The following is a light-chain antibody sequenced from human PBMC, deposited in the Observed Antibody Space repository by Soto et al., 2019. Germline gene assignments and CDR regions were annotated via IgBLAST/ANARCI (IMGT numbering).Light chain of an antibody. V-gene: IGKV1-5*03. CDR1: ESISSW. CDR2: KSS. CDR3: QHYNTFPWT. J-gene: IGKJ1*01. Sequence: DTQMTQSPSTLSASVGDRVTITCRASESISSWLAWYQQKPGKAPKLLIYKSSSLESGVPSRFSGRGSGTEFTLTIGSLQPVDFATYYCQHYNTFPWTFGQGTKVEIK.